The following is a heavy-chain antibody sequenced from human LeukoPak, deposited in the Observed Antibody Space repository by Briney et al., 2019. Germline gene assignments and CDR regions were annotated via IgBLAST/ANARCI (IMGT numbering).Heavy chain of an antibody. Sequence: PSETLSLTCTVSGGSISGYYWSWIRQPPGKGLEWIGYIYYSGSTNYNPSLKSRVTISVDTSRNHFSLRLSSVTAADTAVYYCARGGLSLDYWGQGTLVTVSS. CDR1: GGSISGYY. D-gene: IGHD5-12*01. V-gene: IGHV4-59*01. J-gene: IGHJ4*02. CDR2: IYYSGST. CDR3: ARGGLSLDY.